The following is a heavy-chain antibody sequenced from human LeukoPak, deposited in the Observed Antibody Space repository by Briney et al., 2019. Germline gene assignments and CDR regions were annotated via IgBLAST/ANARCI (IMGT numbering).Heavy chain of an antibody. D-gene: IGHD2-15*01. Sequence: GGSLRLSCAASGFTFSSNYMSLVRQAPWKGLEWVSVIYSGGSTYYADSVKGRFTISRDNSKNTLYLQMNSLRAEDTAVYYCARASGGSCCWFDPWGQGTLVTVSS. CDR2: IYSGGST. J-gene: IGHJ5*02. V-gene: IGHV3-66*01. CDR1: GFTFSSNY. CDR3: ARASGGSCCWFDP.